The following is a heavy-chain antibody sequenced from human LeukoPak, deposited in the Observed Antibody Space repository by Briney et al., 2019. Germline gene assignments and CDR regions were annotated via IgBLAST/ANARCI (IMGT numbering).Heavy chain of an antibody. D-gene: IGHD6-13*01. Sequence: GGSLRLSCAASGFTFSSYGMHWVRQAPGKGLEWVAFIRYDGSNKYYADSVKGRFTISRDNSKNTLYLQMNSLRAEDTAVYYCAKDRGSSSWYVFDYWGQGTLVTVSS. CDR1: GFTFSSYG. CDR2: IRYDGSNK. CDR3: AKDRGSSSWYVFDY. V-gene: IGHV3-30*02. J-gene: IGHJ4*02.